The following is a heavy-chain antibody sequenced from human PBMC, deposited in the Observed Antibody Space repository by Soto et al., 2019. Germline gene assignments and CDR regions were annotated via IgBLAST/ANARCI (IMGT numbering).Heavy chain of an antibody. CDR1: GYTFTSYA. Sequence: ASVKVSCKASGYTFTSYAMHWVRQAPGQRLEWMGWINAGNGNTKYSQKFQGRVTITRDTSASTAYMELSSLRSEDTAVYYCARVYCGGDCYLSNWGQGPLVTVSS. CDR3: ARVYCGGDCYLSN. J-gene: IGHJ4*02. D-gene: IGHD2-21*02. V-gene: IGHV1-3*01. CDR2: INAGNGNT.